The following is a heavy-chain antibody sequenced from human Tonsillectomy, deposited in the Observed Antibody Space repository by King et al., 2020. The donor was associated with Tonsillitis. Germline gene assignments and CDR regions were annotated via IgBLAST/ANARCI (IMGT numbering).Heavy chain of an antibody. D-gene: IGHD2-21*02. V-gene: IGHV1-69*01. CDR3: ARAYMAYCGGDCYSQDYYYGMDV. Sequence: VQLVESGAEVKKPGSSVKVSCKASGGTFSSYAISWVRQAPGQGLEWMGGIIPIFGTANYAQKFQGRVTFTADESTSTAYMELSSLRSEDTAVYYCARAYMAYCGGDCYSQDYYYGMDVWGQGTTVTVSS. CDR1: GGTFSSYA. CDR2: IIPIFGTA. J-gene: IGHJ6*02.